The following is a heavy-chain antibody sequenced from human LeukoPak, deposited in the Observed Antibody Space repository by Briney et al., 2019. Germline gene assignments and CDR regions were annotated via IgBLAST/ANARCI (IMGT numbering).Heavy chain of an antibody. CDR1: GASVSYFW. D-gene: IGHD1-1*01. Sequence: SETPSLTCNVSGASVSYFWWSWIRQPPGKPLEWIGSIYYNGRSNYNPSLKSRVSMSVDTSNNHFSLHLRSVTAADMAVYYCARSPASRNDHFDYWGQGALVTVSS. J-gene: IGHJ4*02. CDR2: IYYNGRS. V-gene: IGHV4-59*02. CDR3: ARSPASRNDHFDY.